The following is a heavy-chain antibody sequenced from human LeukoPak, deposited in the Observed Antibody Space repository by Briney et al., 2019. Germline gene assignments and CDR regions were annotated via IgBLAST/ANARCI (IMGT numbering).Heavy chain of an antibody. J-gene: IGHJ6*02. CDR3: ARSRSVSNYKGMDV. D-gene: IGHD5/OR15-5a*01. CDR1: GFTFRDYN. Sequence: GSLRLSCSASGFTFRDYNMSRGRQAPGEGPEWVSSISSSSDYIYYADSVKGRFTISRDNARNSLYLQMNSLRAEDTAVYYCARSRSVSNYKGMDVWGQGTTVTVSS. V-gene: IGHV3-21*01. CDR2: ISSSSDYI.